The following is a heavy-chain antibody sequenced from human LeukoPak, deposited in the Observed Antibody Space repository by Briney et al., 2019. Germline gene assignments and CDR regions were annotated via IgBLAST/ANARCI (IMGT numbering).Heavy chain of an antibody. CDR1: GFSVRTNF. V-gene: IGHV3-53*01. Sequence: GGSLRLSCAVSGFSVRTNFMSWVRQTPGKGLEWVSVIYTGGGTDHADSVKGRFTTSRDNSKNTLSLQMNSLRADDTAIYYCTRSGYRHPYHFDSWGQGTLVTVSS. CDR3: TRSGYRHPYHFDS. J-gene: IGHJ4*02. CDR2: IYTGGGT. D-gene: IGHD3-22*01.